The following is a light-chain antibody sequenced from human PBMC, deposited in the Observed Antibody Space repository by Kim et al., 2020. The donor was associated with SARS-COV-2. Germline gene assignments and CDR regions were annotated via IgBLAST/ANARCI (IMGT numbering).Light chain of an antibody. J-gene: IGKJ4*01. CDR3: QQRSSWPLVT. V-gene: IGKV3-11*01. CDR2: DAF. Sequence: SPGERATLSCRASQSVSSYLAWYQQKPGQAPRLLIYDAFTRATGIPARFSGSASGTDFTLTISSLEPEDFAVYYCQQRSSWPLVTFGGGTKVEIK. CDR1: QSVSSY.